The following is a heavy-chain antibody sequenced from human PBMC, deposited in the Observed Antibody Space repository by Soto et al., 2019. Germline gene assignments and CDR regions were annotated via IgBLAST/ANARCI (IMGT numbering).Heavy chain of an antibody. V-gene: IGHV3-49*03. CDR2: IRSKAYGGTT. J-gene: IGHJ6*02. CDR3: TREGDDYVWGSYRYPPPYYYYGMDV. Sequence: GVLRLSCTASGFTFGDYAMSWFRQAPGKGLEWVGFIRSKAYGGTTEYAASVKGRFTISRDDSKSIAYLQMNSLKTEDTAVYYCTREGDDYVWGSYRYPPPYYYYGMDVWGQGTTVTVSS. CDR1: GFTFGDYA. D-gene: IGHD3-16*02.